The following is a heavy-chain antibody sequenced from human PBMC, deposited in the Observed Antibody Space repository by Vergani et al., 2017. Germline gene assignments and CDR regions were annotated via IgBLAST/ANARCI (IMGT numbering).Heavy chain of an antibody. D-gene: IGHD4-17*01. CDR3: ARAPDYGDCESMYYYYYYGMDV. V-gene: IGHV1-18*01. CDR1: GYTFTSYG. Sequence: QVQLVQSGAEVKKPGASVKVSCKASGYTFTSYGISWVRQAPGQGLEWMGWISAYNGNTNYAQKLQGRVTMTTDTSTSTAYMELRSLRSDDTAVYYCARAPDYGDCESMYYYYYYGMDVWGQGTTVTVSS. J-gene: IGHJ6*02. CDR2: ISAYNGNT.